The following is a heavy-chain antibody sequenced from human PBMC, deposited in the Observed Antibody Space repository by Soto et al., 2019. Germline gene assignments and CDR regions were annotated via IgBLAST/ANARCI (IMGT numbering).Heavy chain of an antibody. J-gene: IGHJ4*02. V-gene: IGHV3-23*01. CDR2: ISGSGGST. CDR1: GFTFSSYV. Sequence: EVQLLESGGGLVQPGGSLRLSCAASGFTFSSYVMSWVRQAPGKGLEWVSAISGSGGSTYYADSVKGRFTISRDNSKNTLYLQMNSLRAEDTAVYYCAKGVTMVRGVSQGYDYWGQGTLVTVSS. CDR3: AKGVTMVRGVSQGYDY. D-gene: IGHD3-10*01.